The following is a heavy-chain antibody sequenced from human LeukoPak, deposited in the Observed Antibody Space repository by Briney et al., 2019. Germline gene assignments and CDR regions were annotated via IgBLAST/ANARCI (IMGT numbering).Heavy chain of an antibody. V-gene: IGHV3-30*04. D-gene: IGHD6-19*01. J-gene: IGHJ1*01. CDR1: RFTFGSYA. Sequence: QPGGSLRLSCAASRFTFGSYAMHWVRQAPGKGLEWVALTSYDGSNTYYADSVKGRFTISRDNSRNMLYLQLNSLRTDDTAVYYCATELREGDSGSQYLQHWGQGTLVTVPS. CDR2: TSYDGSNT. CDR3: ATELREGDSGSQYLQH.